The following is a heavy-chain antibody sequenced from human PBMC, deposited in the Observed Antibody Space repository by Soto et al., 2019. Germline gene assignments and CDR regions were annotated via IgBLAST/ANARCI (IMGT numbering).Heavy chain of an antibody. CDR2: IRPNSGNI. D-gene: IGHD3-22*01. Sequence: QVHLVQSGAEVKKPGASVNVSCKTSGYTFTRNGISWVRQAPGQGLEWMGWIRPNSGNIKYAQKLQGRALMTTDTSTSTAYMELRSLRSDDTAVYYCVKDRDSNSWPSRDVWGPGTTVTVSS. J-gene: IGHJ6*02. V-gene: IGHV1-18*01. CDR3: VKDRDSNSWPSRDV. CDR1: GYTFTRNG.